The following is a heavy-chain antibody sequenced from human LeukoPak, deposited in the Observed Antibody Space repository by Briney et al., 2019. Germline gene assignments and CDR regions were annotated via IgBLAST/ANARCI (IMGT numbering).Heavy chain of an antibody. CDR2: ISSSGSTI. V-gene: IGHV3-48*03. Sequence: PGGSLRLSCAASGFTFSSYEMNWVRQAPGKGLEWGSYISSSGSTIYYADSVKGRFTISRDNAKNSLYLQMNSLRAEDTAVYYCARVPMVRGVHYFDYWGQGTLVTVSS. D-gene: IGHD3-10*01. J-gene: IGHJ4*02. CDR1: GFTFSSYE. CDR3: ARVPMVRGVHYFDY.